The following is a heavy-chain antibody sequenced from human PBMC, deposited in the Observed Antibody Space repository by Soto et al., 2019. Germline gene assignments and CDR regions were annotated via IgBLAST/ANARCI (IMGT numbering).Heavy chain of an antibody. Sequence: GGSLRLSCAASGFTFSSYGMHWVRQAPGKGLEWVAVISYDGSNKYYVDSVKGRFTISRDNAKNSLYLQMNSLRAEDTAVYYCASLAMTTDDYWGQGTLVTVSS. V-gene: IGHV3-30*03. J-gene: IGHJ4*02. CDR1: GFTFSSYG. D-gene: IGHD4-17*01. CDR2: ISYDGSNK. CDR3: ASLAMTTDDY.